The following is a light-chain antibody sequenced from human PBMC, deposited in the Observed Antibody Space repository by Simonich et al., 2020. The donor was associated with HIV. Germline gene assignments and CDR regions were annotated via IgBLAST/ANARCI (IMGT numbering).Light chain of an antibody. V-gene: IGKV2-28*01. Sequence: DIVMTKSPLSLPVTPGEPASISCRSSQSLLHSNGYNYLVWYLQKPGQSPQLLIYLGSNRASGVPDRFSGSGSGTDFTLKISRVEAEDVGVYYCMQALQTPYTFGQGTKVEIK. CDR1: QSLLHSNGYNY. CDR3: MQALQTPYT. J-gene: IGKJ2*01. CDR2: LGS.